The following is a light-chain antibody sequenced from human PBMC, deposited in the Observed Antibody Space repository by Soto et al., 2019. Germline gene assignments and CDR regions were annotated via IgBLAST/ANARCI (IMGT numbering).Light chain of an antibody. Sequence: QSALTQPASVSWSPGQSITISCSGTTSDVGGYNLVSWYQQHTAKAPKLLIYEGTQRPSGVSSRFSGSKSGNTASLTISGLQAEDEADYYCCSYASSSSYVFGTGTKVTVL. CDR1: TSDVGGYNL. J-gene: IGLJ1*01. CDR2: EGT. V-gene: IGLV2-23*01. CDR3: CSYASSSSYV.